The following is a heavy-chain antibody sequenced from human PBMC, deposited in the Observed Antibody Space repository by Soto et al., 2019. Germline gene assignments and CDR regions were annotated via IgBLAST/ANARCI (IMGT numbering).Heavy chain of an antibody. J-gene: IGHJ4*02. CDR3: AKDKDIVVVVATIIDY. CDR1: GFTFSSYA. D-gene: IGHD2-15*01. Sequence: PGGSLRLSCAASGFTFSSYAMSCVRQAPGKGLEWVSAISGSGGSTYYADSVKGRFTISRDNSKNTLYLQMNSLRAEDTAVYYCAKDKDIVVVVATIIDYWGQGTLVTVSS. CDR2: ISGSGGST. V-gene: IGHV3-23*01.